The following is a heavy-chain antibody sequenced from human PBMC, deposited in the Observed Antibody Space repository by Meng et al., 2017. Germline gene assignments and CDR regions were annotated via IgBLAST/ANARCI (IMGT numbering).Heavy chain of an antibody. J-gene: IGHJ4*02. CDR3: ARDRDRVVGAMIFDY. CDR2: IWYDGSNK. Sequence: QLWGSGGGVLQPGMSLRLSCAASGFTFSSYGMHWVRQAPGKGLEWVAVIWYDGSNKYYADSVKGRFTISRDNSKNTLYLQMNSLRAEDTAVYYCARDRDRVVGAMIFDYWGQGTLVTVSS. CDR1: GFTFSSYG. V-gene: IGHV3-33*01. D-gene: IGHD1-26*01.